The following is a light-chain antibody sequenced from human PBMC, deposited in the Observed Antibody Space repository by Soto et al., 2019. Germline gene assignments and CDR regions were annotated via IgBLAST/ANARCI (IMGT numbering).Light chain of an antibody. CDR3: QQYDSSPPSWS. CDR1: QSVSH. J-gene: IGKJ1*01. Sequence: ETVLTQSPGTLSLSPGERVTLACRASQSVSHLAWYQQKPGQAPRLLIYGASSRATGIPDRFSGSGSGTDFTLTISRLEPEDFAMYYCQQYDSSPPSWSFGQGTTVEVK. V-gene: IGKV3-20*01. CDR2: GAS.